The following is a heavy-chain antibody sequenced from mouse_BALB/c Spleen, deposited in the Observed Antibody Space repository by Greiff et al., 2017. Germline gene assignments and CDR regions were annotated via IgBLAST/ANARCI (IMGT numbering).Heavy chain of an antibody. CDR3: ASSYYALDY. V-gene: IGHV14-3*02. CDR1: GFNFNDSY. Sequence: VQLKQSGAELVKPGASVKLSCTASGFNFNDSYMHWVKQRPEQGLEWIGRIDPANGNTKYDPKFQGKATITADTSSNTAYLQLSSLTSEDTAVYYSASSYYALDYWGQGTSVTVSS. CDR2: IDPANGNT. J-gene: IGHJ4*01.